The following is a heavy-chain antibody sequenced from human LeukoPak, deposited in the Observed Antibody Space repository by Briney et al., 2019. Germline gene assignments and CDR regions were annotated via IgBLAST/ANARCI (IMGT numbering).Heavy chain of an antibody. CDR1: GHTFTNYY. CDR3: ATERASRARTIDS. J-gene: IGHJ4*02. D-gene: IGHD1-14*01. V-gene: IGHV1-2*02. Sequence: ASVKVSCKASGHTFTNYYINWVRQAPGQGLEWLGWINPDNGVTIYAQKFQGRVTMTRDTSISTTYMELSSLRSDESAVYYCATERASRARTIDSWGQGTLVTVSS. CDR2: INPDNGVT.